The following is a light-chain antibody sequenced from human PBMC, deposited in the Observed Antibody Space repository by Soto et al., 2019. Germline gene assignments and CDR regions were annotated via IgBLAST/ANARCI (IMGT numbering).Light chain of an antibody. CDR1: QSVSSSY. J-gene: IGKJ1*01. V-gene: IGKV3-20*01. Sequence: EIVLTQSPGTLSLSPGERATLSCRASQSVSSSYLAWYQQKPGQAPRLLIYGASSRATGIPDRFNGSGSGTNFPLTISRLEPEDFAVYYCQQYGSSPWTVGQGTKVEIK. CDR3: QQYGSSPWT. CDR2: GAS.